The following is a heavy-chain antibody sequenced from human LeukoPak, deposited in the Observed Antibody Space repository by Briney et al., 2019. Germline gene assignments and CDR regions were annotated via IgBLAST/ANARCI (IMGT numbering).Heavy chain of an antibody. J-gene: IGHJ4*02. V-gene: IGHV4-30-2*01. CDR3: ARQTGTTVDY. D-gene: IGHD1-7*01. Sequence: SETLSLTCTVSGGSISSGAYYWSWIRQPPGEGLEWIGYIYESGSTFYNPSLKSRVTISVDRSKNQFSLNLSSVTAADTAVYYCARQTGTTVDYWGQGTLVTVSS. CDR1: GGSISSGAYY. CDR2: IYESGST.